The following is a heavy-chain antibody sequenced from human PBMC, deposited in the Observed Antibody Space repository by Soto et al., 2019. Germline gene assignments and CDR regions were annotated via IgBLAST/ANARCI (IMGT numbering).Heavy chain of an antibody. CDR3: ARSREFDY. J-gene: IGHJ4*02. Sequence: LSLTCGVSGGSLSGATYSWNWIRQPPGKGLEWIGYIFPSGTTYYNPSLKSRVTISIDVSKNQYSLSLRSLTAADTAVYYCARSREFDYWSQGTLVTVSS. CDR2: IFPSGTT. CDR1: GGSLSGATYS. V-gene: IGHV4-30-2*01.